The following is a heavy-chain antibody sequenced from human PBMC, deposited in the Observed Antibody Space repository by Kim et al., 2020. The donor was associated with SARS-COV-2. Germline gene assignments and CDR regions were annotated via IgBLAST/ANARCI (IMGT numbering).Heavy chain of an antibody. Sequence: GESLKISCKGSGYSFTSYWIGWVRQMPGKGLEWMGIIYPGDSDTRYSPSFQGQVTISADKSISTAYLQWSSLKASDTAMYYCVSPYDYYYYGMDVWGQGTTVTVSS. V-gene: IGHV5-51*01. J-gene: IGHJ6*02. D-gene: IGHD5-12*01. CDR3: VSPYDYYYYGMDV. CDR1: GYSFTSYW. CDR2: IYPGDSDT.